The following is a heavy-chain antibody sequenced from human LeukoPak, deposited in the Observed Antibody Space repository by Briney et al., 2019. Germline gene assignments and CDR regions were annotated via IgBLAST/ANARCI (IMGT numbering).Heavy chain of an antibody. CDR3: ARAGPHYDSSGYYWTVDY. D-gene: IGHD3-22*01. J-gene: IGHJ4*02. CDR1: GGSFSGYY. V-gene: IGHV4-34*01. CDR2: INHSGST. Sequence: PSETLSLTCAVYGGSFSGYYWSWIRQPPGKGLEWIGEINHSGSTNYNPSLKSRVTISVDTSKNQFSLKLSSVTAADTAVYYCARAGPHYDSSGYYWTVDYWGQGTLVTVSS.